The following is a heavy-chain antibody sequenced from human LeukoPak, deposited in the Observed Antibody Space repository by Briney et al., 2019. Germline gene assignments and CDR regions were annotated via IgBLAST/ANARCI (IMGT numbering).Heavy chain of an antibody. J-gene: IGHJ4*02. CDR3: ARGVYIAAAQYGY. Sequence: SDTLSLTCTVSGVSISSSYWSWVRQPPGKGLEWVGYIYYSGDSNYNPSLKSRATISVDTSKNQFSLKLSSVTAADTAVYYCARGVYIAAAQYGYWGQGTLVTVSS. CDR2: IYYSGDS. D-gene: IGHD6-13*01. CDR1: GVSISSSY. V-gene: IGHV4-59*07.